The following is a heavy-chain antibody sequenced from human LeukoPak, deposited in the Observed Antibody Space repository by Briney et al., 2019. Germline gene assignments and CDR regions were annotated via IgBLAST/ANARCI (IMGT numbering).Heavy chain of an antibody. CDR2: IYSGGST. D-gene: IGHD4-17*01. CDR1: GFTVSSNY. V-gene: IGHV3-66*01. J-gene: IGHJ6*02. CDR3: ARGSMTTVTRGYYYGMDV. Sequence: PGGSLRLSCAASGFTVSSNYMSWVRQAPGKGLEWVSVIYSGGSTYYADSVKGRFTISRDNSKNTLYLLMNSLRAEDTAVYYCARGSMTTVTRGYYYGMDVWDQGTTVTVSS.